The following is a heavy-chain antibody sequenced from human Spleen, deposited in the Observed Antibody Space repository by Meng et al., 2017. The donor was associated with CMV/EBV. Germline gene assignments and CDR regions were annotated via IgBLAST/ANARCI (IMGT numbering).Heavy chain of an antibody. CDR1: GFTVSSNY. CDR2: IYSGGST. D-gene: IGHD5-18*01. Sequence: GGSLRLSCAVSGFTVSSNYMSWVRQAPGKGLEWVSVIYSGGSTYYADSVKGRFTISRDNSENTVYLQMNSLRAEDTAVYYCARLRGNSYGYLDYWGQGTLVTVSS. J-gene: IGHJ4*02. CDR3: ARLRGNSYGYLDY. V-gene: IGHV3-66*02.